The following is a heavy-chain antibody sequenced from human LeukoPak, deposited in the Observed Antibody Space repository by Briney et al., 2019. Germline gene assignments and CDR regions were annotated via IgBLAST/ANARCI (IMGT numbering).Heavy chain of an antibody. CDR3: ARGQQWLGPFDY. CDR1: GGSISSYY. D-gene: IGHD6-19*01. Sequence: SETLSLTCTVSGGSISSYYWSWIRQPPGKGLEWIGYIYYSGSTNYNPSLKSRVTISVDTSKNQFSLELSSVTAADTAVYYCARGQQWLGPFDYWGQGTLVTVSS. V-gene: IGHV4-59*01. J-gene: IGHJ4*02. CDR2: IYYSGST.